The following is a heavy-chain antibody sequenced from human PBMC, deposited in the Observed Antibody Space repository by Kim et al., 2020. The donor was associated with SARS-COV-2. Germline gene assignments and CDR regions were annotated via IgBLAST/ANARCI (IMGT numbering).Heavy chain of an antibody. D-gene: IGHD2-15*01. CDR2: IKSKTDGGTT. CDR3: TTDLRYCSGVSCYSAWDS. J-gene: IGHJ1*01. V-gene: IGHV3-15*01. CDR1: GFTFSNAW. Sequence: GGSLRLSCAASGFTFSNAWMSWVRQAPGKGLEWVGRIKSKTDGGTTDYAAPVKGRFTISRDDSKTTLYLQLNSLKTEDTAVYYCTTDLRYCSGVSCYSAWDSWGQGTLVIVSA.